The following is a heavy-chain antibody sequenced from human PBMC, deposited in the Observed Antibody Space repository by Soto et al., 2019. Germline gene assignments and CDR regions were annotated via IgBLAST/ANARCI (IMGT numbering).Heavy chain of an antibody. CDR1: GGTFSSYA. J-gene: IGHJ6*02. Sequence: QVQLVQSGAEVKKPGSSVKVSCKASGGTFSSYAISWVRQAPGQGLEWMGGIIPIFGTANYAQKFQGRVTITADESTITAYMELSSLRSEDTAVYYCARGDTAMAGFNAVYYYGMDVWGQGTTVTVSS. D-gene: IGHD5-18*01. CDR2: IIPIFGTA. V-gene: IGHV1-69*01. CDR3: ARGDTAMAGFNAVYYYGMDV.